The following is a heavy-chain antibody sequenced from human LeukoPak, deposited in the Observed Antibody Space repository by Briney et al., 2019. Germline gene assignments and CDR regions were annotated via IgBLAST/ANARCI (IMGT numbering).Heavy chain of an antibody. D-gene: IGHD3-10*01. CDR1: GYTFTSYG. CDR3: ARDSGLLWFGDGGFDP. J-gene: IGHJ5*02. CDR2: ISAYNGNT. V-gene: IGHV1-18*01. Sequence: ASVTVSCKASGYTFTSYGISWVRQAPGQGLEWMGWISAYNGNTNYAQKLQGRVTMTTDTSTSTAYMELRSLRSDDTAVYYCARDSGLLWFGDGGFDPWGQGTLVTVSS.